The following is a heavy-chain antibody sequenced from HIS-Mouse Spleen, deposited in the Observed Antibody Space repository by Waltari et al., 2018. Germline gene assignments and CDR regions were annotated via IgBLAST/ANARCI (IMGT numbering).Heavy chain of an antibody. V-gene: IGHV1-46*03. Sequence: QVQLVQSGAEVKKPGASVKVSCQASGYTFTSYSMHWVRQAPGQGLEWMGIINPSGGSTSYAQKFQGRVTMTRDTSTSTVYMELSSLRSEDTAVYYCASINYGDYPYAFDIWGQGTMVTVSS. CDR1: GYTFTSYS. D-gene: IGHD4-17*01. CDR3: ASINYGDYPYAFDI. J-gene: IGHJ3*02. CDR2: INPSGGST.